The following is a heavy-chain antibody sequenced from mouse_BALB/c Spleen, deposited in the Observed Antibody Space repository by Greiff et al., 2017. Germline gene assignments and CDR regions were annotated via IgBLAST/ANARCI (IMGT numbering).Heavy chain of an antibody. D-gene: IGHD1-1*01. Sequence: EVKLVESGGGLVQPGGSRKLSCAASGFTFSSFGMHWVRQAPEKGLEWVAYISSGSSTIYYADTVKGRFTISRDNPKNTLFLQMTSLRSEDTAMYYCARSGDYYYYFDYWGQGTTLTVSS. CDR1: GFTFSSFG. J-gene: IGHJ2*01. CDR2: ISSGSSTI. V-gene: IGHV5-17*02. CDR3: ARSGDYYYYFDY.